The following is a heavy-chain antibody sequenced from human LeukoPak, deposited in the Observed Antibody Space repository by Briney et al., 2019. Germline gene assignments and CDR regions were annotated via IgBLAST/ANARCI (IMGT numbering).Heavy chain of an antibody. CDR3: ARTTLLNFDWSPDAFDI. Sequence: SETLSLTCTVSGGSIRSYWSWIRQPAGKGLEWIGRIYGSGSTDYNPSLKSRVTMSVDTSKNQFSLKLSSVTAADTAVYYCARTTLLNFDWSPDAFDIWGQGTMVTVSS. V-gene: IGHV4-4*07. J-gene: IGHJ3*02. CDR2: IYGSGST. CDR1: GGSIRSY. D-gene: IGHD3-9*01.